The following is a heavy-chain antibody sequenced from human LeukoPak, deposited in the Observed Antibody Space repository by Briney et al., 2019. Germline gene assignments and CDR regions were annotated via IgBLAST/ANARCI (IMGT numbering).Heavy chain of an antibody. V-gene: IGHV3-21*01. D-gene: IGHD3-22*01. CDR2: ISSSSSYI. CDR1: GFTFSSYS. CDR3: ARDGVSSGYSWRADYYYGMDV. Sequence: GGSLRLSCAASGFTFSSYSMNWVRQAPGKGLEWVSSISSSSSYIYYADSVKGRFTISRDNAKNSLYLQMNSLRAEDTAVYYCARDGVSSGYSWRADYYYGMDVWGQGTTVTVSS. J-gene: IGHJ6*02.